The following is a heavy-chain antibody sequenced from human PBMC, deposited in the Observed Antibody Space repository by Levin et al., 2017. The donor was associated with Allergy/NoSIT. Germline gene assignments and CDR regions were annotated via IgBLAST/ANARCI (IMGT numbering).Heavy chain of an antibody. V-gene: IGHV3-30*04. CDR2: ISYDGSNK. D-gene: IGHD6-13*01. Sequence: GESLKISCAASGFTFSSYAMHWVRQAPGKGLEWVAVISYDGSNKYYADSVKGRFTISRDNSKNTLYLQMNSLRAEDTAVYYCARITAAGPYYYYGMDVWGQGTTVTVSS. CDR3: ARITAAGPYYYYGMDV. J-gene: IGHJ6*02. CDR1: GFTFSSYA.